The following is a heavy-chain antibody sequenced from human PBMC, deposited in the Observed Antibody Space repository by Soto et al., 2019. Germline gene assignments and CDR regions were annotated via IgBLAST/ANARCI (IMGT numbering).Heavy chain of an antibody. CDR3: ARSRSGAVADSFDF. CDR2: ISRDGTNK. D-gene: IGHD3-10*01. Sequence: GGSLRLSCAASGFTFSRYAIHWVRQAPGKGLEWVAVISRDGTNKYYVDSVKGRFTISRDNSRNTLYLQMNSLRHEDAAVYYCARSRSGAVADSFDFWGQGALVTVSS. CDR1: GFTFSRYA. V-gene: IGHV3-30*04. J-gene: IGHJ4*02.